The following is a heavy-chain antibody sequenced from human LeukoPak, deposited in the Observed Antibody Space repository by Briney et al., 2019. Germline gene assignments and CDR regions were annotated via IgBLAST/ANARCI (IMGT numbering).Heavy chain of an antibody. CDR2: IYYSGST. V-gene: IGHV4-59*01. Sequence: SETLSLTCTASGGSISSYYWSWIRQPPGKGLEWIGYIYYSGSTNYNPSLKSRVTISVDTSKNQFSLKLSSVTAADTAVYYCARVGSSSGWYGFDYYYYYMDVWGKGTTVTVSS. CDR3: ARVGSSSGWYGFDYYYYYMDV. J-gene: IGHJ6*03. CDR1: GGSISSYY. D-gene: IGHD6-19*01.